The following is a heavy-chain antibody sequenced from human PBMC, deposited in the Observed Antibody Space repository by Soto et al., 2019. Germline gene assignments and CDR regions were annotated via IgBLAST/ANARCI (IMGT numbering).Heavy chain of an antibody. Sequence: PGGSLRLSCAASGFTFSSFSMNWVRQAPGKGLEWVSSISSSSSYIYYADSVKGRFTISRDNAKNSLYLQMNSLRAEDTAVYYWASTRRDGYNNYYYYYGMDVWGQGTTVTVSS. CDR3: ASTRRDGYNNYYYYYGMDV. J-gene: IGHJ6*02. CDR1: GFTFSSFS. D-gene: IGHD5-12*01. V-gene: IGHV3-21*01. CDR2: ISSSSSYI.